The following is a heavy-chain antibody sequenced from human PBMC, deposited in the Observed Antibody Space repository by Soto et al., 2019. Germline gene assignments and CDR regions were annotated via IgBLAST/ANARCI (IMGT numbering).Heavy chain of an antibody. CDR2: ISAYNGNT. Sequence: ASVKVSCKASGDTFTNSAFIWVRQAPGQGLEWMGWISAYNGNTDYEQKFQGRVTMTTDTSTSTAHMELRSLRSDDTAVYYCAREGSRSGRPRPHTYIDYWGQGTLVTVS. J-gene: IGHJ4*02. V-gene: IGHV1-18*01. D-gene: IGHD6-13*01. CDR1: GDTFTNSA. CDR3: AREGSRSGRPRPHTYIDY.